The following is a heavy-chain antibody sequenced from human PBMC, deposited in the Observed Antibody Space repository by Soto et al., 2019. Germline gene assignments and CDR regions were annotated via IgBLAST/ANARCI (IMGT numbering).Heavy chain of an antibody. Sequence: LSLTCTVSGDSISSGDYYWSWIRHTPLKVLEWIGHIFYSGTTYYNPSLKSRLTISVDTSKNHFSLRLTSVTAADTAVYYCARDLWVEPELYYYGMDVWGQGTTVTVSS. J-gene: IGHJ6*02. V-gene: IGHV4-30-4*01. CDR2: IFYSGTT. D-gene: IGHD1-1*01. CDR3: ARDLWVEPELYYYGMDV. CDR1: GDSISSGDYY.